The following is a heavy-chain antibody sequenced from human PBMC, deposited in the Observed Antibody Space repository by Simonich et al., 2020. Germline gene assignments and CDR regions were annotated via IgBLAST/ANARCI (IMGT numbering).Heavy chain of an antibody. CDR3: ARSLGYYYYYYGMDV. J-gene: IGHJ6*02. Sequence: QVQLQESGPGLVKPSETLSLTCTVSGGSISSYYWSWYRQPPGKGLEWIGYIYYIGSTNYNPSLKSRVTISVDTSKNQFSLKLSSVTAADTAVYYCARSLGYYYYYYGMDVWGQGTTVTVSS. CDR1: GGSISSYY. CDR2: IYYIGST. V-gene: IGHV4-59*08. D-gene: IGHD1-26*01.